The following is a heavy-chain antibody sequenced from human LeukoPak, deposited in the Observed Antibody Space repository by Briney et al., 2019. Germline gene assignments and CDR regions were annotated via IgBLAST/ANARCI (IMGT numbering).Heavy chain of an antibody. J-gene: IGHJ3*02. Sequence: SVKVSCKASGGAFSSYAISWVRQAPGQGLEWMGGIIPIFGTANYAQKFQGRVTITADESTSTAHMELSSLRSEDTAVYYCARDQEQLDAFDIWGQGTMVTVSS. CDR2: IIPIFGTA. D-gene: IGHD6-6*01. V-gene: IGHV1-69*13. CDR3: ARDQEQLDAFDI. CDR1: GGAFSSYA.